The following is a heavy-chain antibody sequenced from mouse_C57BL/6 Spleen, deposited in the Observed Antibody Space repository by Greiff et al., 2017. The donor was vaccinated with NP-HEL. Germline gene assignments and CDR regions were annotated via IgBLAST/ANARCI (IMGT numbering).Heavy chain of an antibody. CDR2: IYPGSGNT. CDR1: GYSFTSYY. D-gene: IGHD2-5*01. Sequence: QVQLQQSGPELVKPGASVKISCKASGYSFTSYYIHWVKQRPGQGLEWIGWIYPGSGNTKYNEKFKGKATLTADTSSSTAYMQLSSLTSEDSAVYYCATYSNSWFAYWGQGTLVTVSA. CDR3: ATYSNSWFAY. J-gene: IGHJ3*01. V-gene: IGHV1-66*01.